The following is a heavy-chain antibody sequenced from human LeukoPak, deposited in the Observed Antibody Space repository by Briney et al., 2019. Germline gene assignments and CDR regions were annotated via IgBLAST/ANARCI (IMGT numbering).Heavy chain of an antibody. CDR2: FDPEEGET. V-gene: IGHV1-24*01. CDR3: ATDRLRTMVWGVLRSLEGFDP. J-gene: IGHJ5*02. D-gene: IGHD3-10*01. Sequence: GASVKVSCKVSGYTLIELPMHWVRQAPGKGLEWMGGFDPEEGETIYAQKFQGRVTMTEDTSTDTAYMELSSLSSEDTAVYYCATDRLRTMVWGVLRSLEGFDPWGQGTLVTVSS. CDR1: GYTLIELP.